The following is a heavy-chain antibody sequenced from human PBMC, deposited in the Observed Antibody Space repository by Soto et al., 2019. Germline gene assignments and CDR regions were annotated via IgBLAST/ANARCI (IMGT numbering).Heavy chain of an antibody. CDR3: ARTHYSMDV. Sequence: QVQLQQWGAGLLKPSETLSLTCAVYGGSFSDFHWSWIRQPPGKGLEWIGEIHHRGNTNYNPSLRSRVTMSVDTSQNRFSLKMTSVTAADTAVYYCARTHYSMDVWDKGTTVTVSS. CDR2: IHHRGNT. CDR1: GGSFSDFH. V-gene: IGHV4-34*01. J-gene: IGHJ6*03.